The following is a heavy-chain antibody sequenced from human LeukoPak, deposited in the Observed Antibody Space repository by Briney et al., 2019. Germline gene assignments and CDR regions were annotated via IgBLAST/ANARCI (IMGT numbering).Heavy chain of an antibody. V-gene: IGHV4-4*08. D-gene: IGHD3-3*01. J-gene: IGHJ6*03. CDR3: AREKVRFLEWLSHYYYYMDV. Sequence: SETLSLTCTVSGGSISSYYWSWIRQPPGKGLEWIGRIYTSGSTNYNPSLKSRVTISVDTSKNQFSLKLSSVTAAVTAVYYCAREKVRFLEWLSHYYYYMDVWGKGTTVTVSS. CDR2: IYTSGST. CDR1: GGSISSYY.